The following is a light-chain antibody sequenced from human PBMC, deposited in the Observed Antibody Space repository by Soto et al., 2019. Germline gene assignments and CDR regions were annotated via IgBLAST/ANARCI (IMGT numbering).Light chain of an antibody. CDR3: QQYHNWPPIT. Sequence: ETVMTQSPATLSVSPGETATLCCRASENVLSYLAWYQQKPGQPPRLLIYGASTRATGIPARFSGSGSGTEFTLTISNLQSEDFAVYFRQQYHNWPPITFGQGTRLEIK. V-gene: IGKV3D-15*01. CDR1: ENVLSY. CDR2: GAS. J-gene: IGKJ5*01.